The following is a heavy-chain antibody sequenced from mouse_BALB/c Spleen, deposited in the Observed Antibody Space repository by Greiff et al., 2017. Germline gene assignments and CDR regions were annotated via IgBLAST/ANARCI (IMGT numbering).Heavy chain of an antibody. CDR1: GYTFTSYY. CDR2: IYPGNVNT. CDR3: ARDPTTVVARYFDV. Sequence: QVQLQQSGPELVKPGASVRISCKASGYTFTSYYIHWVKQRPGQGLEWIGWIYPGNVNTKYNEKFKGKATLTADKSSSTAYMQLSSLTSEDSAVYCCARDPTTVVARYFDVWGAGTTVTVSS. D-gene: IGHD1-1*01. V-gene: IGHV1S56*01. J-gene: IGHJ1*01.